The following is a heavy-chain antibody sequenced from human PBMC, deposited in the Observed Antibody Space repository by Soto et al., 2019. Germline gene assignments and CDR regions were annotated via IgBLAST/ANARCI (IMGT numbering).Heavy chain of an antibody. CDR1: GFTFSSYA. Sequence: PVGSLRLSCAASGFTFSSYAMSWVRQAPGKGLEWVSAISGSGGSTYYADSVKGRFTISRDNSKNTLYLQMNSLRAEDTAVYYCANPSYYDFWSGYPFDYWGQGTLVTVSS. CDR3: ANPSYYDFWSGYPFDY. CDR2: ISGSGGST. V-gene: IGHV3-23*01. D-gene: IGHD3-3*01. J-gene: IGHJ4*02.